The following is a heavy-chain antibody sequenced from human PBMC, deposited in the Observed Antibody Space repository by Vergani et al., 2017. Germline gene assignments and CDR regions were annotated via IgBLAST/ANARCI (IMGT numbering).Heavy chain of an antibody. D-gene: IGHD3-3*01. J-gene: IGHJ3*02. CDR3: ARDPTGSYYDFWSVYYSSNAFDI. V-gene: IGHV3-48*02. CDR1: GFTFSSYS. CDR2: ISSSSSTI. Sequence: EVQLVESGGGLVQPGGSLRLSCAASGFTFSSYSMNWVRQAPGKGLEWVSYISSSSSTIYYADSVKGRFTISRDNAKNSLYLQMNSLRDEDTAVYYCARDPTGSYYDFWSVYYSSNAFDIWGQGTMVTVSS.